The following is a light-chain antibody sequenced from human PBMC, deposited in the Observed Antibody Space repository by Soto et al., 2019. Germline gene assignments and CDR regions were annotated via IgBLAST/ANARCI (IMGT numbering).Light chain of an antibody. CDR3: QQYNSYSLT. J-gene: IGKJ4*01. Sequence: DIQMTQSPSSLSASVVDRVTITCRASQSISTYLIWYQQTKGKAPKILIYDASSLESGVPSRFRGSGSGTECTLTISRLQPDDVETDYCQQYNSYSLTFGGGTEVDIK. CDR1: QSISTY. CDR2: DAS. V-gene: IGKV1-5*01.